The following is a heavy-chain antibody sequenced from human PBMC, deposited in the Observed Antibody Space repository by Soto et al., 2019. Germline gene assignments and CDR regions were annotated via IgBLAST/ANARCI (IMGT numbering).Heavy chain of an antibody. J-gene: IGHJ4*02. D-gene: IGHD3-10*01. V-gene: IGHV1-8*01. CDR1: GYTFTSYD. CDR2: LNPNSGNT. CDR3: ATKHGTMVRGVAFDY. Sequence: ASVKVSCKASGYTFTSYDINWVRQATGQGLEWMGWLNPNSGNTGYAQKFQGRVTMTRNTSISTAYMELSSLRSEDTAVYYCATKHGTMVRGVAFDYWGQGTLVTVSS.